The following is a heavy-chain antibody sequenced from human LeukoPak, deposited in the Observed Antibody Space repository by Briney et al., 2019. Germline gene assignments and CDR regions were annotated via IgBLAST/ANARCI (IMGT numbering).Heavy chain of an antibody. D-gene: IGHD5-12*01. Sequence: VASVKVSCKASGYTFFNYGISWVRQAQAPGQGLEWMGWMNPNSGNTGYGQKFQGRVTMTRSTSMTTAYMELSSLRSEDTAIYYCARVEFNGGYSHLYWGQGTLLTVSS. CDR3: ARVEFNGGYSHLY. V-gene: IGHV1-8*02. CDR2: MNPNSGNT. J-gene: IGHJ4*02. CDR1: GYTFFNYG.